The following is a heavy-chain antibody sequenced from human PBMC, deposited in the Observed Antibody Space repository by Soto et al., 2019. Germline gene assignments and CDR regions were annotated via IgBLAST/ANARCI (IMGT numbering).Heavy chain of an antibody. V-gene: IGHV2-26*04. CDR1: GFSLSNAGLG. J-gene: IGHJ5*02. Sequence: QVTVKESGPVLVKPTETLTLTCTVSGFSLSNAGLGVSWIRQPPGKALEWLAHIFSNDEKSYSTSLKIRLNISKDTSKRQVVLTMTNMDPVDTATYYCASTYSTSWYWFDPWGQGNLVTVSS. D-gene: IGHD6-13*01. CDR3: ASTYSTSWYWFDP. CDR2: IFSNDEK.